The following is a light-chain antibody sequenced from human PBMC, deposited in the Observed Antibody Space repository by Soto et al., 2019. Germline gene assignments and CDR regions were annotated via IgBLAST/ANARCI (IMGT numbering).Light chain of an antibody. CDR3: CSFAGSYTFRV. CDR1: SSDVGDYNY. CDR2: DVS. J-gene: IGLJ3*02. Sequence: QSALTRPRSVSGSPGQSVTISCTGTSSDVGDYNYVSWYQQYPGKAPKLVIYDVSKRPSGVPDRFSGSKSGNTASLTISGLQAEDEADYYCCSFAGSYTFRVFGGGTKLTVL. V-gene: IGLV2-11*01.